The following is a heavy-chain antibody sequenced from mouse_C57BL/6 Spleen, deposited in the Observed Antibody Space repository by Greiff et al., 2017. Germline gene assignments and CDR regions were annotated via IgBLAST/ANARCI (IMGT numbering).Heavy chain of an antibody. V-gene: IGHV1-64*01. CDR3: AREGERQLRLQYYFDY. D-gene: IGHD3-2*02. CDR1: GYTFTSYW. J-gene: IGHJ2*01. CDR2: IHPNSGST. Sequence: QVQLQQPGAELVKPGASVKLSCKASGYTFTSYWMHWVKQRPGQGLEWIGMIHPNSGSTNYNEKFKSKATLTVDKSSSTAYMQLSSLTSEDSAVYYCAREGERQLRLQYYFDYWGQGTTLTVSS.